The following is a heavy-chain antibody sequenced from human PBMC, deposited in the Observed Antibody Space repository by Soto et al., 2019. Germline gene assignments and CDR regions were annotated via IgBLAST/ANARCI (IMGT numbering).Heavy chain of an antibody. J-gene: IGHJ3*02. D-gene: IGHD5-12*01. CDR2: IIPIFGTA. V-gene: IGHV1-69*01. CDR3: AREEATITGSDAFDI. Sequence: SVKVSCEASGGTFSSYAISWVRQAPGQGLEWMGGIIPIFGTANYAQKFQGRVTITADESTSTAYMELSSLRSEDTAVYYCAREEATITGSDAFDIWGQGTMVTVSS. CDR1: GGTFSSYA.